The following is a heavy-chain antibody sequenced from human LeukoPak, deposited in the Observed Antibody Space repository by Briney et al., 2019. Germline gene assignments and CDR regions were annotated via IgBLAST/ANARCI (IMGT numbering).Heavy chain of an antibody. CDR3: ARVGSGWEINYFDY. Sequence: GGSLRLSCVASGFPFSNYWMTWVRQAPGKGLEWVANIKQDGSETHYVDSVKGRFTISRDNAKNSLYMQMNSLRAEDTAVYYCARVGSGWEINYFDYWGQGTLVAVSS. V-gene: IGHV3-7*01. CDR1: GFPFSNYW. J-gene: IGHJ4*02. CDR2: IKQDGSET. D-gene: IGHD6-19*01.